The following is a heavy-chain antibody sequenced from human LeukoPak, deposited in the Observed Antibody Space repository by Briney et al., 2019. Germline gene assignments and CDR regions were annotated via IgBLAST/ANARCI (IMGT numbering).Heavy chain of an antibody. V-gene: IGHV1-8*01. CDR1: GYTFTSYD. J-gene: IGHJ4*02. Sequence: ASVNVSCKASGYTFTSYDINWVRQATGQGLEWMGWMNPNSGNTGYAQKFQGRVTMTRNTSISTAYMELSSLRSEDTAVYYCARGLRCSSTSCYTTPIDYWGQGTLVTVSS. D-gene: IGHD2-2*02. CDR3: ARGLRCSSTSCYTTPIDY. CDR2: MNPNSGNT.